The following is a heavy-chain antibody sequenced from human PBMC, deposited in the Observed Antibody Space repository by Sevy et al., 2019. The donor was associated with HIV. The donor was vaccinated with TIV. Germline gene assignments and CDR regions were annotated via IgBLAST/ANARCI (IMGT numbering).Heavy chain of an antibody. J-gene: IGHJ1*01. D-gene: IGHD1-1*01. Sequence: GGSLRLSCVASGFTFSSYWMHWVRQVPGKGLMWVSRIKSDGSSADYADPVKGRFTLSRDNSKNALYLQMNSLRAEDTAVYSCALERLSSDVAEYFENWGQGTLVTVSS. V-gene: IGHV3-74*01. CDR3: ALERLSSDVAEYFEN. CDR1: GFTFSSYW. CDR2: IKSDGSSA.